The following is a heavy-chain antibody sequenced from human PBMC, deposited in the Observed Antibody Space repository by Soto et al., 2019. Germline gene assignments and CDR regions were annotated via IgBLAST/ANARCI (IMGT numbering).Heavy chain of an antibody. V-gene: IGHV4-39*01. CDR2: THYSGSA. CDR3: ARTANWLDP. Sequence: SETLSLTCTVSGDSITTHDFFWGWIRQAPGKGLEWIGNTHYSGSAYYNPSLKSRLTISVDTSNSQVSLRLSSVTAADTAIYYCARTANWLDPWGQGTLVTVSS. J-gene: IGHJ5*02. CDR1: GDSITTHDFF.